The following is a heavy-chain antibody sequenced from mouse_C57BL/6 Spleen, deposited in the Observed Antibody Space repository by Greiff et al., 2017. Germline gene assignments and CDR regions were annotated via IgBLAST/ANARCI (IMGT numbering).Heavy chain of an antibody. J-gene: IGHJ2*01. CDR1: GYTFTSYW. CDR3: ARQSVVAPDY. V-gene: IGHV1-69*01. D-gene: IGHD1-1*01. CDR2: FASSDSYT. Sequence: QVQLQQPGAELVMPGASVKLSCKASGYTFTSYWMHWVTQRPGQGLEWIGEFASSDSYTNYNQKFKGKSTLTVDRSSSTAYMQLSSLTSEDSAVYYCARQSVVAPDYWGQGTTLTVSS.